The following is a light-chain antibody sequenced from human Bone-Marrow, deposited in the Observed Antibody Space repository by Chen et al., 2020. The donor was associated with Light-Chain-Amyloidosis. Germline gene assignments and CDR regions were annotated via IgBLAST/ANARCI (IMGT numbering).Light chain of an antibody. CDR3: SSYTSTHTLV. Sequence: QSALTQPPSVSGSPGQSITISCTGTSSDVGGDIHVSWSQQHPDTGPKLMNYEVTKRPSWVPYPCSGSKPANTASLTIAGLQTEAEADYFCSSYTSTHTLVFGGGTRVTVL. CDR1: SSDVGGDIH. J-gene: IGLJ6*01. V-gene: IGLV2-14*01. CDR2: EVT.